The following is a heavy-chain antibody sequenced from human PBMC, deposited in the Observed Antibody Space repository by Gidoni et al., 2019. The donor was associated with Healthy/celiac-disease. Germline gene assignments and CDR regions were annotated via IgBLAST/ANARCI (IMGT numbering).Heavy chain of an antibody. J-gene: IGHJ4*02. Sequence: VQLVQSGAEVKKPGASVNVSCKASGYTFTSFYMHWVRQAPGQGLEWMGIINPSGGSTNYAQRFQGRVTMTRDTSTSTVYMELSSMRSGDTAVYYCAGGSRGVGVDWGQGTLVTVSS. CDR2: INPSGGST. D-gene: IGHD3-3*01. V-gene: IGHV1-46*01. CDR1: GYTFTSFY. CDR3: AGGSRGVGVD.